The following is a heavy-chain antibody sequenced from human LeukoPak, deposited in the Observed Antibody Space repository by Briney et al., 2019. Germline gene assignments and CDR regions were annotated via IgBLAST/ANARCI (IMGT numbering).Heavy chain of an antibody. CDR1: GFTFSSYA. CDR3: ARAAYCGSDCYYYFDC. V-gene: IGHV3-23*01. D-gene: IGHD2-21*02. Sequence: GGSLRLSCAASGFTFSSYAMSWVRQAPGKGLEWVSAISGSGGSTYYADSVKGRFTISRDNAQNSLYLQMNSLRDEDSAVYYCARAAYCGSDCYYYFDCWGQGTLVTVSS. J-gene: IGHJ4*02. CDR2: ISGSGGST.